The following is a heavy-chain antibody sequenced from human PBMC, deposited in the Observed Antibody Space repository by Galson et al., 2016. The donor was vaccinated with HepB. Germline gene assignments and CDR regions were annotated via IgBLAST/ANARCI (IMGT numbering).Heavy chain of an antibody. CDR2: VYSSGST. J-gene: IGHJ3*01. D-gene: IGHD5/OR15-5a*01. V-gene: IGHV4-59*01. Sequence: ETLSLTCSVSGDSLSSTFWSWIRQPPGKGLEWIEFVYSSGSTNSNPSLQSRLTMSADTSKNQFSLSLTSVTEADTAVYYCARVFYSVIDAFDLWGQGTMVTVSS. CDR3: ARVFYSVIDAFDL. CDR1: GDSLSSTF.